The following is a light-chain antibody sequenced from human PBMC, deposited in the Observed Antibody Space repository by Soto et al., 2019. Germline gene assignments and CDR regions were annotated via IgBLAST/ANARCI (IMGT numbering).Light chain of an antibody. CDR2: DVS. Sequence: QSALTQPASVSGSPGQSITISCTGTSSDVGGYEYVSWYQQHPGKAPKLMIHDVSDRPSGVSNRFSGSKSGNTASLTISGLQAEDEANYYCGSYTSSSTVIFGGGTKVTVL. V-gene: IGLV2-14*03. CDR1: SSDVGGYEY. CDR3: GSYTSSSTVI. J-gene: IGLJ2*01.